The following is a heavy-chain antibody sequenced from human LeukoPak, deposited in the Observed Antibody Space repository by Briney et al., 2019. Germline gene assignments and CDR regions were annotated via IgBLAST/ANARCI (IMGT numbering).Heavy chain of an antibody. CDR3: AKDIGAGGYSYGLRIRYFDY. J-gene: IGHJ4*02. CDR1: GFTFDDYA. Sequence: GGSLRLSCAASGFTFDDYAMHWVRQAPGKGLEWVSLISWDGGSTYYADSVKGRFTISRDNAKNSLYLQMNSLRAEDTALYYCAKDIGAGGYSYGLRIRYFDYWGQGTLVTVSS. D-gene: IGHD5-18*01. CDR2: ISWDGGST. V-gene: IGHV3-43D*04.